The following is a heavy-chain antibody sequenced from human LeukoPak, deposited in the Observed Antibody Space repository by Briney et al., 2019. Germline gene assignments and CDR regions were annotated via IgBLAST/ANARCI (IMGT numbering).Heavy chain of an antibody. CDR2: INPNSGGT. D-gene: IGHD3-22*01. Sequence: ASVKVSCKASGYTFTGYYMHWVRQAPGQGLEWMGWINPNSGGTNYAQKFQGRVTMTRDTSISTAYMELSRLRSDDTAVYYCARVYDYYDSSGYLGYWGQGTLVTVSS. J-gene: IGHJ4*02. CDR1: GYTFTGYY. V-gene: IGHV1-2*02. CDR3: ARVYDYYDSSGYLGY.